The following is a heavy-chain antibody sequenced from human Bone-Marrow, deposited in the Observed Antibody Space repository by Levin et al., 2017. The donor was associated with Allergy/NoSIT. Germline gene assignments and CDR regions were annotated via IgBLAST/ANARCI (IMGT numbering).Heavy chain of an antibody. CDR2: IWFDGSDK. CDR1: GFTFSTYG. D-gene: IGHD2-15*01. V-gene: IGHV3-33*01. Sequence: GGSLRLSCAASGFTFSTYGMHWVRQAPGKGLEWVAVIWFDGSDKYYVDSVKGRFTISRDNSKNTLYLQMNSLRTEDTAVYCCARDGGGHCSGGDCPGYFDYWGQGTLVTVSS. CDR3: ARDGGGHCSGGDCPGYFDY. J-gene: IGHJ4*02.